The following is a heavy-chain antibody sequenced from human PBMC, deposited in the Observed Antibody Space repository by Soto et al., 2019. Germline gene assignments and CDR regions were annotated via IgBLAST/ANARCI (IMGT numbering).Heavy chain of an antibody. CDR3: ASVKPMPLNYYYYYYMDV. CDR2: IRQDGNEI. V-gene: IGHV3-7*01. J-gene: IGHJ6*03. CDR1: GFTFSTYW. Sequence: GGSLRLSCAASGFTFSTYWMTWVRQAPGKGLEWVANIRQDGNEIYYVDSVKGRFTISRDNAKNSLYLQMNSLRAEDTAVYYCASVKPMPLNYYYYYYMDVWGKGPTVTVSS. D-gene: IGHD3-16*02.